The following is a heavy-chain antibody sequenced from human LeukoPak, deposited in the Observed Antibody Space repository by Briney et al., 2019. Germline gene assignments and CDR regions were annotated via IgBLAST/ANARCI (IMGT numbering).Heavy chain of an antibody. CDR2: IKQDGSEK. V-gene: IGHV3-7*01. CDR3: ATTGWHGGY. Sequence: GGSLRLSCVTSGFTFSSYWMSWVRQAPGKGLEWVANIKQDGSEKYYVDSVKGRFTISRDNAKNSLYLQMNSLRAEDTAVYYCATTGWHGGYWGQGTLVTVSS. J-gene: IGHJ4*02. D-gene: IGHD6-19*01. CDR1: GFTFSSYW.